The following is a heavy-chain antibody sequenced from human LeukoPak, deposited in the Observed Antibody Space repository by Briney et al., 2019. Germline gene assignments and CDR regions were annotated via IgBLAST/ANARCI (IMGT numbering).Heavy chain of an antibody. Sequence: ANYAQKFQGRVTITADKSTSTAYMELSSLRSEDTAVYYCASSGTTVTTGSLDYWGQGTLVTVSS. D-gene: IGHD4-17*01. J-gene: IGHJ4*02. CDR3: ASSGTTVTTGSLDY. V-gene: IGHV1-69*06. CDR2: A.